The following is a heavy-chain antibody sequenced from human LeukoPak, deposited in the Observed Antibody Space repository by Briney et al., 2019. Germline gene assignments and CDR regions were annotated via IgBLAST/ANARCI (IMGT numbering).Heavy chain of an antibody. CDR3: ARGRGWNDVNNYYYGMDV. Sequence: SETLSLTCAVYGGFYRGYYWSWIRQPPGKGLEWIGEINQSGSTNYNPSLKSRGTISVDTSKNQLSLKLSSVTAADTAVYYCARGRGWNDVNNYYYGMDVWGQGTTVTVSS. CDR2: INQSGST. V-gene: IGHV4-34*01. J-gene: IGHJ6*02. D-gene: IGHD1-1*01. CDR1: GGFYRGYY.